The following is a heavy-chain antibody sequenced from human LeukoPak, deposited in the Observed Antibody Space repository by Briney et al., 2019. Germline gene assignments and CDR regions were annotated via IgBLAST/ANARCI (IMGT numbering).Heavy chain of an antibody. CDR3: ARSPIGVYSYPCDY. V-gene: IGHV1-18*01. D-gene: IGHD5-18*01. Sequence: ASVKVSCKASGYTFTSYGISWVRQAPGQGLEWMGWISAYNGNTNYAQKLQGRVTMTTDTSTSTAYMELRSLRSDDTAVYYCARSPIGVYSYPCDYWGQGTLVTVSS. J-gene: IGHJ4*02. CDR1: GYTFTSYG. CDR2: ISAYNGNT.